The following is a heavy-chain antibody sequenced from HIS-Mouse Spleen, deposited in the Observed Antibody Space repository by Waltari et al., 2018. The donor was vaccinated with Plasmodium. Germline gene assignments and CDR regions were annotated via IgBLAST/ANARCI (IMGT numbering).Heavy chain of an antibody. V-gene: IGHV3-30-3*01. J-gene: IGHJ4*02. CDR2: ISYDGSNK. Sequence: QVQLVESGGGVVQPGRSLRLSCAASRFNFSSYTMHWARQAPGKGVGWGAVISYDGSNKYYADSVKGRFTISRDKSKNTLYLQMNSLRAEDTAVYYCARDRRLGFDYWGQGTLVTVSS. CDR3: ARDRRLGFDY. CDR1: RFNFSSYT.